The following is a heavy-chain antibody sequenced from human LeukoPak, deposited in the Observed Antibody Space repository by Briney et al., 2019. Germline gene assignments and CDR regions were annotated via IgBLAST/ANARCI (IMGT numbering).Heavy chain of an antibody. D-gene: IGHD5-18*01. CDR1: EFTFSSYE. J-gene: IGHJ4*02. Sequence: GGSLRLSCAASEFTFSSYEMNWVRQAPGKGLEWGSYISSSGSTIYYADSVKGRFTISRDNAKNSLFLQMNRLRAEDTAVYYCARVGYSYGRYYFDYWGQGTLVTVSS. CDR3: ARVGYSYGRYYFDY. V-gene: IGHV3-48*03. CDR2: ISSSGSTI.